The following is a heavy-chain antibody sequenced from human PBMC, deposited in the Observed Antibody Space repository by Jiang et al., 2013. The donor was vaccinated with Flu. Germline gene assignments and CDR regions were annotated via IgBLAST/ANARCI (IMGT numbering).Heavy chain of an antibody. J-gene: IGHJ4*02. D-gene: IGHD3-3*01. CDR1: GGSISSSSYY. Sequence: SLTCTVSGGSISSSSYYWGWIRQPPGKGLEWIGSIYYSGSTYYNPSLKSRVTISVDTSKNQFSLKLSSVTAADTAVYYCARDHAYYDFWSGYYHSSLIDYWGQGTLVTVSS. CDR3: ARDHAYYDFWSGYYHSSLIDY. V-gene: IGHV4-39*07. CDR2: IYYSGST.